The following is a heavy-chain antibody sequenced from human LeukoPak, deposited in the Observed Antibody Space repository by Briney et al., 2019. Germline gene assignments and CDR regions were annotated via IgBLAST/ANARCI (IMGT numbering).Heavy chain of an antibody. CDR2: INHSGST. CDR1: GGSYSGYY. D-gene: IGHD3-3*01. V-gene: IGHV4-34*01. CDR3: ARETCLTIFGVVIQTPSCYYYYMDV. Sequence: SETLSLTCAVYGGSYSGYYWSWLRQPPGKGLEWIGEINHSGSTNYNPSLKSRVTISVDTSKNQFSLKLSSVTAADTAVYYCARETCLTIFGVVIQTPSCYYYYMDVWGKGTTVTVSS. J-gene: IGHJ6*03.